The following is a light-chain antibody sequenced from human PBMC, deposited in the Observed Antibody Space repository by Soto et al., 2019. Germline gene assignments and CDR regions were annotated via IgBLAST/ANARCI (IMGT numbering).Light chain of an antibody. CDR3: SSYAGTNNV. J-gene: IGLJ1*01. V-gene: IGLV2-8*01. Sequence: QSVLTQPPSASGSPGQSVTISCTGTSSDVGGYKYVSWYQQHPGKAPKLIIYEVNKRPSGVPDRFSGSKSGNTASLTVSGLQAEDEADYYCSSYAGTNNVFGTGTKVTVL. CDR2: EVN. CDR1: SSDVGGYKY.